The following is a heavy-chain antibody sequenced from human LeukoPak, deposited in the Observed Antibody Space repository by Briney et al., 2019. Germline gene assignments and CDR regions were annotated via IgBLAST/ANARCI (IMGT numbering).Heavy chain of an antibody. Sequence: PGRSLRLPCAASGFTFSSYAMHWVRQAPGKGLEWVAVISYDGSNKYYADSVKGRFTISRDNSKNTLYLQMNSLRAEDTAVYYCARAARDGYNYDWGQGTLVTVSS. CDR1: GFTFSSYA. CDR2: ISYDGSNK. CDR3: ARAARDGYNYD. V-gene: IGHV3-30*04. J-gene: IGHJ4*02. D-gene: IGHD5-24*01.